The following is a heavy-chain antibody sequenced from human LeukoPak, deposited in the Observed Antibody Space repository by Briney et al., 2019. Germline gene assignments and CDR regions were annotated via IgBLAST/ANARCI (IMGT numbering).Heavy chain of an antibody. CDR3: ARDPSDSSGYPGFDY. V-gene: IGHV3-30-3*01. J-gene: IGHJ4*02. D-gene: IGHD3-22*01. CDR2: ISYGGGNK. CDR1: GFTFSSYA. Sequence: GGSLRLSCAASGFTFSSYAMHWVRQAPGKGLEWVAVISYGGGNKYYADSVKGRFTISRDNSKNTLYLQMNSLRAEDTAVYYCARDPSDSSGYPGFDYWGQGTLVTVSS.